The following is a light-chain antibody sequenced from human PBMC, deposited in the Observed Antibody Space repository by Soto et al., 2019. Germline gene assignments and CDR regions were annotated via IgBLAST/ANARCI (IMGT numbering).Light chain of an antibody. CDR3: QQYNNWWT. CDR1: QSVSSN. Sequence: EIVMTQSPATLSVSPGERATLSCRASQSVSSNLAWYQQKPGQAPRLLIYGASTRATGIAARFSGSGSGTEFTLTISSLQSEDFAVYYCQQYNNWWTFGQGTKVEIK. CDR2: GAS. V-gene: IGKV3-15*01. J-gene: IGKJ1*01.